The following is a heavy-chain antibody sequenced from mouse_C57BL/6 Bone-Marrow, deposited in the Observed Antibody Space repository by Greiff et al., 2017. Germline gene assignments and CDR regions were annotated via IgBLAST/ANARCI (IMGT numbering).Heavy chain of an antibody. Sequence: QVQLKQSGAELVMPGASVKLSCKASGYTFTSYWMHWVQQRPGQGLEWIGEIDPSDSYTNYNQKFKGKSTLTVDKSSSTADMQLSSLTSEDSAVYYCAREDLRSFAYWGQGTLVTVSA. D-gene: IGHD1-1*01. J-gene: IGHJ3*01. V-gene: IGHV1-69*01. CDR3: AREDLRSFAY. CDR1: GYTFTSYW. CDR2: IDPSDSYT.